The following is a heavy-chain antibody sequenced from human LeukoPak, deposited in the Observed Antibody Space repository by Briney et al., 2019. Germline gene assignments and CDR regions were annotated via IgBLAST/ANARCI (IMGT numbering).Heavy chain of an antibody. J-gene: IGHJ4*02. CDR1: GFTFSSYV. Sequence: GGSLRPSCAASGFTFSSYVMNWVRQAPGKGLEWVSSITSSGGSTYYADSVKGRFTISRDNSKNTLYLQMNSLRAEDTAVYYCARDSQLVPSFDYWGQGTLVTVSS. V-gene: IGHV3-23*01. CDR3: ARDSQLVPSFDY. D-gene: IGHD6-13*01. CDR2: ITSSGGST.